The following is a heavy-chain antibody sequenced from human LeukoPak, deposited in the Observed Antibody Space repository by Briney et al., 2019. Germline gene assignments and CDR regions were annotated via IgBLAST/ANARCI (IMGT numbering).Heavy chain of an antibody. Sequence: ASVKVSCKASGYTFTSYYMHWVRQAPRQGLEWMGIINPSGGSTSYAQKFQGRVTMTRDTSTNTVYMELSSLRSEDTAVYCCVRGGPGYYFDYWGQGTLVTVSS. CDR3: VRGGPGYYFDY. CDR2: INPSGGST. CDR1: GYTFTSYY. J-gene: IGHJ4*02. D-gene: IGHD5-12*01. V-gene: IGHV1-46*01.